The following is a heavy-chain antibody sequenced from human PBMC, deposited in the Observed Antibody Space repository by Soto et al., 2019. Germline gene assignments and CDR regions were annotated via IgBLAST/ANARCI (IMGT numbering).Heavy chain of an antibody. V-gene: IGHV1-69*13. CDR3: AVGMVRGVSVYYYYGMDV. D-gene: IGHD3-10*01. J-gene: IGHJ6*02. CDR1: GGTFSSYA. Sequence: ASVKVSCKASGGTFSSYAISWVRQAPGQGLEWMGGIISIFGTANYAQKFQGRVTITADESTSTAYMELSSLRSEDTAVYYCAVGMVRGVSVYYYYGMDVWGQGTTVTVSS. CDR2: IISIFGTA.